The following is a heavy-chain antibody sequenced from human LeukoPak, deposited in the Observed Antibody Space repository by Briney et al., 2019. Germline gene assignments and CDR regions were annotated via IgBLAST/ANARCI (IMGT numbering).Heavy chain of an antibody. D-gene: IGHD1-26*01. Sequence: PSETLSLTRPVSGGSHSSYSWSWIRPPPGKGLEWIGYSYYSGSTNYNPSLKSRVTISVDTSKNQFSLKLSSVTAADTAVYYCARGKWELRLGMDVWGQGTTVTVSS. CDR3: ARGKWELRLGMDV. CDR1: GGSHSSYS. V-gene: IGHV4-59*01. J-gene: IGHJ6*02. CDR2: SYYSGST.